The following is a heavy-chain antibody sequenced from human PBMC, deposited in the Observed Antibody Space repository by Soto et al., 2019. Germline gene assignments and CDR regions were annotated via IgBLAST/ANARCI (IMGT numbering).Heavy chain of an antibody. CDR3: ASSSSSRVYYYYYGMDV. CDR1: GFTFSSYG. J-gene: IGHJ6*02. Sequence: SLRLSCAASGFTFSSYGMHWVRQAPGKGLEWVAVIWYDGSNKYYADSVKGRFTISRDNSKNTLYLQMNSLRAEDTAVYYCASSSSSRVYYYYYGMDVWGQGTTVTVSS. D-gene: IGHD6-6*01. CDR2: IWYDGSNK. V-gene: IGHV3-33*01.